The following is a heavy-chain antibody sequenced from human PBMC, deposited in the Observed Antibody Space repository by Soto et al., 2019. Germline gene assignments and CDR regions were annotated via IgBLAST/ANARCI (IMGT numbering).Heavy chain of an antibody. D-gene: IGHD3-3*01. J-gene: IGHJ4*02. V-gene: IGHV4-34*01. CDR2: INHSGST. Sequence: QVQLQQWGAGLLKPSETLSLTCAVYGGSFSGYYWSWIRQPPGKGLEWIGEINHSGSTNYNPPLKSRFTISIDTSKNQFSLKLSSVTAADTAVYYCARGGGITIFGVVMGEALDYWGQGTLVTVSS. CDR1: GGSFSGYY. CDR3: ARGGGITIFGVVMGEALDY.